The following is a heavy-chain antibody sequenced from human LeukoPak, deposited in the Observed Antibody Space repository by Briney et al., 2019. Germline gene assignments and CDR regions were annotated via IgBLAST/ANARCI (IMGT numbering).Heavy chain of an antibody. CDR3: ARAHSSSWPGYYYYMDV. D-gene: IGHD6-13*01. J-gene: IGHJ6*03. CDR2: ISGSGGST. V-gene: IGHV3-23*01. CDR1: GFTFSSYG. Sequence: PGGSLRLSCAASGFTFSSYGMSWVRQAPGKGLEWVSAISGSGGSTYYADSVKGRFTISRDNSKNTLYLQMNSLRAEDTAVYYCARAHSSSWPGYYYYMDVWGKGTTVTISS.